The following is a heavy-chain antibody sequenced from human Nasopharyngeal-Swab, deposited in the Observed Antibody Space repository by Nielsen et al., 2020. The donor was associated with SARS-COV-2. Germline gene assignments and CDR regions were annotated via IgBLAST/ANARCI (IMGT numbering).Heavy chain of an antibody. Sequence: ASVKVSCKASGYTFTGYYMHWVRQAPGQGLEWMGRINPNSGGTNYAQQFQGRITMTRDTSISTAYMELSRLRSDDTAVYYCARLYCSGGSCYSSGGDDYWGQGTLVTVSS. V-gene: IGHV1-2*06. CDR1: GYTFTGYY. CDR2: INPNSGGT. J-gene: IGHJ4*02. CDR3: ARLYCSGGSCYSSGGDDY. D-gene: IGHD2-15*01.